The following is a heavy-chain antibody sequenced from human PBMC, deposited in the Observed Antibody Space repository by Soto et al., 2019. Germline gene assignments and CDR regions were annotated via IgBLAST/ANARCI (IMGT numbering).Heavy chain of an antibody. CDR3: AKVLRLGAFTNLSPLGAFDI. J-gene: IGHJ3*02. D-gene: IGHD3-16*01. V-gene: IGHV3-30*18. CDR1: GFTFSSYG. CDR2: ISYDGSNK. Sequence: QVQLVESGGGVVQPGRSLRLSCAASGFTFSSYGMHWVRQAPGKGLEWVAVISYDGSNKYYADSVKGRFTISRDNSKKKLYMQMNSLRAEDTAVYYCAKVLRLGAFTNLSPLGAFDIWGQGTMVTVSS.